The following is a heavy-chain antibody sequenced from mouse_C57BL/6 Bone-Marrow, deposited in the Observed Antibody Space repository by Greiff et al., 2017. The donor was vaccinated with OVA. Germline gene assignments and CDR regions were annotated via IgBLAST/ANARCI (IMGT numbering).Heavy chain of an antibody. D-gene: IGHD2-10*01. J-gene: IGHJ4*01. CDR1: GFSLPSYA. V-gene: IGHV2-9-1*01. CDR2: IWTGGGT. CDR3: NLLSLSCPSYNAMDY. Sequence: VHLVESGPGLVAPSQSLSITCTVSGFSLPSYAISWVRQPPGKGLEWLGVIWTGGGTNYNSALKSRLSISKDNSKSQVFLKMNSLQTDDTARYYCNLLSLSCPSYNAMDYWGQGTSVTVSS.